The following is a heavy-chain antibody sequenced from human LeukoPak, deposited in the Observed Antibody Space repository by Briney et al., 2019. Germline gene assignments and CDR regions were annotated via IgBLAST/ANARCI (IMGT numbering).Heavy chain of an antibody. D-gene: IGHD2-21*02. CDR2: INHSGST. J-gene: IGHJ4*02. V-gene: IGHV4-34*01. CDR3: ARADCGGDCYFGY. CDR1: GGSFSGYY. Sequence: PSETLSFTCAVYGGSFSGYYWSWIRQPPGKGLEWIGEINHSGSTNYNPSLKSRVTISVDTSKNQFSLKLSSVTAADTAVYYCARADCGGDCYFGYWGQGTLVTVSS.